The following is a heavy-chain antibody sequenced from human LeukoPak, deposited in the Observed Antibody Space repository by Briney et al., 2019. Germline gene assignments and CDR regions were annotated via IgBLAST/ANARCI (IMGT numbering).Heavy chain of an antibody. J-gene: IGHJ4*02. Sequence: PSETLSLTCDVSGYSISSGYYWGWIRQPPGKDLEWIGSIYHSGSTYYNPSLKSRVTISVDMSKNQFSLKLSSATAADTAVYYCARNKGDYDFWSGFDWGQGTLVTVSS. CDR3: ARNKGDYDFWSGFD. CDR1: GYSISSGYY. V-gene: IGHV4-38-2*01. CDR2: IYHSGST. D-gene: IGHD3-3*01.